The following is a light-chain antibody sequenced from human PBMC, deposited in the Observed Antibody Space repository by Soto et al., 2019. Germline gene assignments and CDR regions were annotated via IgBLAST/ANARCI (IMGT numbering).Light chain of an antibody. CDR2: EVT. CDR1: SSTIGYYNS. Sequence: QSALTQPPSASGSPGQSVTISCTGTSSTIGYYNSISWYQQHPGKAPKLMIYEVTKRPSGVPDRFSGSWSGNTASLTVSGLQADDDAYYYCSSHAGNHNVVFGGGTKLTVL. V-gene: IGLV2-8*01. J-gene: IGLJ2*01. CDR3: SSHAGNHNVV.